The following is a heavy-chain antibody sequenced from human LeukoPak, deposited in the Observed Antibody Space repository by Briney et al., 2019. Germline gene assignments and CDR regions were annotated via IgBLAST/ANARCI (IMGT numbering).Heavy chain of an antibody. D-gene: IGHD3-22*01. Sequence: SETLSLTCTVSGGSISSYYWSWIRQPPGEGLEWIGYIYYSGNTNYNPSLKSRVTISVDTSKNQFSLELSSVTAADTAVYYCARRDTNGYYLFWGQGTPVTVSS. CDR2: IYYSGNT. CDR3: ARRDTNGYYLF. J-gene: IGHJ4*02. CDR1: GGSISSYY. V-gene: IGHV4-59*01.